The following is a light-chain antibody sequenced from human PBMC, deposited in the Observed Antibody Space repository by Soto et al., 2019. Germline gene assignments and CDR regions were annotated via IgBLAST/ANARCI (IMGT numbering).Light chain of an antibody. CDR3: QQRRNWPPT. Sequence: EIVLTQSPATLSLSPGERATLSCRASQSVTSYLAWYQQKPGQAPRLLIYDASNRATGIPARFSGSGSGTDFTLTISSLEPEDFALYYCQQRRNWPPTFGQGTKVDIK. J-gene: IGKJ1*01. V-gene: IGKV3-11*01. CDR1: QSVTSY. CDR2: DAS.